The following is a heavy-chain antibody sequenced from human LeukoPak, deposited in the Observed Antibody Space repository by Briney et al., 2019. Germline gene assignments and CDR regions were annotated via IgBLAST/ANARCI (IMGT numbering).Heavy chain of an antibody. D-gene: IGHD2-2*01. CDR3: ASYQLLFEVWFDP. CDR1: GGSISSSSYY. Sequence: SETLSLTCTVSGGSISSSSYYWGWIRQPPGKGLEWIGSIYYSGSTYYNPSLKSRVTISVDTSKNQFSLKLSSVTAADTAVYYCASYQLLFEVWFDPWGQGTLVTVTS. J-gene: IGHJ5*02. CDR2: IYYSGST. V-gene: IGHV4-39*01.